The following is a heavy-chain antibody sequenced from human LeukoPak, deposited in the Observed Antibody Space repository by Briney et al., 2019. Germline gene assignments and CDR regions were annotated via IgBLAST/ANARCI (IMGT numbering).Heavy chain of an antibody. CDR2: ISAYNGNT. CDR3: AREPYCGGDCHRYYFDY. CDR1: GYTFTSYG. Sequence: ASVKVSCKASGYTFTSYGTSWVRQAPGQGLEWMGWISAYNGNTNYAQKLQGRVTMTTDTSTSTAYMELRSLRSDDTAVYYCAREPYCGGDCHRYYFDYWGQGTLVTVSS. V-gene: IGHV1-18*01. J-gene: IGHJ4*02. D-gene: IGHD2-21*02.